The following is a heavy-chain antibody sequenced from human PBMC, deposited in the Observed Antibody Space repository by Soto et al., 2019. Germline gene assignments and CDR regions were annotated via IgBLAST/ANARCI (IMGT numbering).Heavy chain of an antibody. CDR3: ARVAHYDFWSGSRGYFDY. CDR1: GGSISSYY. D-gene: IGHD3-3*01. V-gene: IGHV4-59*01. CDR2: IYYSGST. Sequence: SETLCLTCTVSGGSISSYYWSWIRQPPGKGLEWIGYIYYSGSTNYNPSLKSRVTISVDTSKNQFSLKLSSVTAADTAVYYCARVAHYDFWSGSRGYFDYWGQGTLVTVSS. J-gene: IGHJ4*02.